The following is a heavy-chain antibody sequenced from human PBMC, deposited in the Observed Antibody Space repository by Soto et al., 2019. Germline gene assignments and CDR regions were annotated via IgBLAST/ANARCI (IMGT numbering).Heavy chain of an antibody. CDR1: GFTFSSYW. CDR3: ARVTRRDYIWYAGPHFDY. V-gene: IGHV3-74*01. CDR2: THRDGSST. D-gene: IGHD3-16*01. Sequence: GGSLRLSCAASGFTFSSYWMHWVRQAPGKGLVWVSRTHRDGSSTSYADSVKGRVTISRDNAKNTLYLQMNSLRAEDTAVYYCARVTRRDYIWYAGPHFDYGGQGTLVTVSS. J-gene: IGHJ4*02.